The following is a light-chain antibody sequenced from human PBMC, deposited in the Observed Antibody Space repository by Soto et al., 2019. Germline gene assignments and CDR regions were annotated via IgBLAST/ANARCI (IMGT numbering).Light chain of an antibody. CDR1: QSVSSSY. CDR2: GAS. CDR3: QHYDNSPPSVT. V-gene: IGKV3-20*01. Sequence: EIVLTQSPGTLSLSPGERATLSCRASQSVSSSYLAWYQQKPGQAPRLLIYGASRRATGIPDRFSGSGSGTDFTLTISRLEPEDFALYYCQHYDNSPPSVTFGPGTKVDIK. J-gene: IGKJ3*01.